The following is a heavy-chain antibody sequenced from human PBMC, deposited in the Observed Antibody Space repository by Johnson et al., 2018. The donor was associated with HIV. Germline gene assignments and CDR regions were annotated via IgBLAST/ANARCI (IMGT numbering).Heavy chain of an antibody. V-gene: IGHV3-30-3*01. D-gene: IGHD1-7*01. Sequence: VQLVESGGGVVQPGRSLRLSCAASGFTFSSYPMHWVRQAPGKGLAWVAVISYDGGSKYYADSVKGRFTISRDNSNNTLYVEMNSLRAEETDVVYCARWAPNWNYEPVSDAVDIGGQGTMVTGSS. CDR3: ARWAPNWNYEPVSDAVDI. CDR1: GFTFSSYP. J-gene: IGHJ3*02. CDR2: ISYDGGSK.